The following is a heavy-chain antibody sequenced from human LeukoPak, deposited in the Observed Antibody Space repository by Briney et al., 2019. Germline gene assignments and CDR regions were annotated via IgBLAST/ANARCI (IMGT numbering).Heavy chain of an antibody. Sequence: ASVKVSCKASGYTFTSYGISWVRQAPGQGLEWMGWISAYDGNTNYAQKLQGRVTMTTDTSTSTAYIELRSLRSDDTAVYYCAREKRGYSYGYLDYWGQGTLVTVSS. J-gene: IGHJ4*02. D-gene: IGHD5-18*01. CDR1: GYTFTSYG. CDR2: ISAYDGNT. CDR3: AREKRGYSYGYLDY. V-gene: IGHV1-18*04.